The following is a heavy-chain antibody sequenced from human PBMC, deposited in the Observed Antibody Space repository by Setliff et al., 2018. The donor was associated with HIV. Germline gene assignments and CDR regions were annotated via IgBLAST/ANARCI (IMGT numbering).Heavy chain of an antibody. CDR2: INHSGST. D-gene: IGHD4-4*01. J-gene: IGHJ4*02. CDR3: ARRYINYCETTGHFDY. V-gene: IGHV4-34*01. CDR1: GGSFSGYY. Sequence: SETLSLTCGVYGGSFSGYYWNWIRQPPGKGLEWIGEINHSGSTNYNPSLKSRVTMSVDTSKNQFSLRLTSVTAADTAVYYCARRYINYCETTGHFDYWDQGALVTVSS.